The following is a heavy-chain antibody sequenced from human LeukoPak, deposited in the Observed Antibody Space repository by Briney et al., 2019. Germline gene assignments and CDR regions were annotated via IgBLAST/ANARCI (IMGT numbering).Heavy chain of an antibody. V-gene: IGHV3-20*04. CDR3: AREADDYGDYGNGWDYYYMDV. CDR1: GFTFSSYG. Sequence: PGGTLRLSCAASGFTFSSYGMSWVHQAPGKGLEWVSGINWNGGSTGYADSVKGRFTISRDNAKNSLYLQMNSLRAEDTALYYCAREADDYGDYGNGWDYYYMDVWGKGTTVTVSS. J-gene: IGHJ6*03. CDR2: INWNGGST. D-gene: IGHD4-17*01.